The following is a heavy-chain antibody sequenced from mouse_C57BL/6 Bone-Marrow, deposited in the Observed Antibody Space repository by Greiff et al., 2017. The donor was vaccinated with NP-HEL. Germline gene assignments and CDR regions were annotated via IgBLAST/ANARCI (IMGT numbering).Heavy chain of an antibody. Sequence: EVQVVESGGDLVKPGGSLKLSCAASGFTFSSYGMSWVRQTPDKRLEWVATISSGGSYTYYPDSVKGRFTISRDNAKNTLYLQMSSLKSEDTAMYYCARQGGYYGYAMDYWGQGTSVTVSS. D-gene: IGHD2-3*01. V-gene: IGHV5-6*01. J-gene: IGHJ4*01. CDR3: ARQGGYYGYAMDY. CDR2: ISSGGSYT. CDR1: GFTFSSYG.